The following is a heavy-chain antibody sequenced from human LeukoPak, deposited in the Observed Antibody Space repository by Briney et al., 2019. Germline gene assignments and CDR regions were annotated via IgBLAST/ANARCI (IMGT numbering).Heavy chain of an antibody. Sequence: GESLKISCKGSGYSFTSYWIGWVRQMPGKGLEWMGIIYPGDSDTRYSPSFQGQVTISADKSISTAYLQWSSLKASDTTMYYCARWDDSSGYYYGGDYWGQGTLVTVSS. CDR2: IYPGDSDT. CDR1: GYSFTSYW. J-gene: IGHJ4*02. V-gene: IGHV5-51*01. CDR3: ARWDDSSGYYYGGDY. D-gene: IGHD3-22*01.